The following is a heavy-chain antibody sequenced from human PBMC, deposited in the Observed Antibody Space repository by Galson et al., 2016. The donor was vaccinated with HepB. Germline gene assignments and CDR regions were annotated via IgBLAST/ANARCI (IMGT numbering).Heavy chain of an antibody. J-gene: IGHJ6*02. D-gene: IGHD3-10*01. CDR3: AKDVYTSGSEYGMDV. CDR2: VSYDGYSK. CDR1: GFFFSNCG. V-gene: IGHV3-30*18. Sequence: SLRLSCAASGFFFSNCGMHWVRQAPGKGLAWVAVVSYDGYSKYYADSVKGRFTISRDNSKTTMYLQMNSLRVEDTAVYYCAKDVYTSGSEYGMDVWGQGTTVTVSS.